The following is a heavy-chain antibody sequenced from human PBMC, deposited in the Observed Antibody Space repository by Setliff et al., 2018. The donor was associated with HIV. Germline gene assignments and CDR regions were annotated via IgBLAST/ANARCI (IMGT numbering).Heavy chain of an antibody. Sequence: NPSETLSLTCTVSGGSITSGSYYWSWIRQPAGKGLGWIGRFYTSGSTNYNPSLKSRVTMSVDTSKNQFSLKLSSVTAADTAVYYCARDRGSGSWFDFWGQGTLVTVSS. D-gene: IGHD1-26*01. CDR3: ARDRGSGSWFDF. J-gene: IGHJ4*02. CDR2: FYTSGST. CDR1: GGSITSGSYY. V-gene: IGHV4-61*02.